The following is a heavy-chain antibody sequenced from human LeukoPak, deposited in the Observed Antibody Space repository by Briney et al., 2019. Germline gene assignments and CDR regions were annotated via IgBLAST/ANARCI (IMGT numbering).Heavy chain of an antibody. CDR3: ARGLFRGDYYYYMGV. J-gene: IGHJ6*03. CDR2: INTNTGNP. D-gene: IGHD3-10*01. V-gene: IGHV7-4-1*02. CDR1: GYTFTSYA. Sequence: GASVKISCKASGYTFTSYAMNWVRQAPGQGLEWMGWINTNTGNPTYAQGFTGRFVFSLDTSVSTAYLQISSLKAEDTAVYYCARGLFRGDYYYYMGVWGKGTTVTVSS.